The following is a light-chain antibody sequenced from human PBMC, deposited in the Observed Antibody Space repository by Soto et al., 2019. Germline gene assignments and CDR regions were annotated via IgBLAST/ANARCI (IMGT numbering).Light chain of an antibody. CDR2: GAS. Sequence: ESVVTQGAGTLSLSPGERATLSWGASQSVSNNYLAWYQQKHGQAPRLLIYGASNRVTGIPDRFGGSVYGTEFSFTIRRLEPEDFAIYYCHQYGAPPRTFGQGTKVDIK. CDR3: HQYGAPPRT. V-gene: IGKV3-20*01. CDR1: QSVSNNY. J-gene: IGKJ1*01.